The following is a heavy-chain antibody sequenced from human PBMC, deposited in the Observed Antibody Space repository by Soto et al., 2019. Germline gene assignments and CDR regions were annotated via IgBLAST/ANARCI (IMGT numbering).Heavy chain of an antibody. J-gene: IGHJ6*01. D-gene: IGHD2-15*01. V-gene: IGHV3-23*01. CDR2: ITGSGGST. CDR1: GFSFSSYA. CDR3: YCRGGDGMDV. Sequence: EVQLLESGGGLIQPGGSLRLSCVVSGFSFSSYAMTWVRQAPGKGLEWVAAITGSGGSTYYADSVKGRFTISRDNSKDTLYLQINSLRAEDTAVYYTYCRGGDGMDVW.